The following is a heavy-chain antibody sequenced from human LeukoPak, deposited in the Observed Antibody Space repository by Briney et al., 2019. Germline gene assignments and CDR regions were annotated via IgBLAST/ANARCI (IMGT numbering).Heavy chain of an antibody. CDR3: ARDFDPGAFDI. D-gene: IGHD3-9*01. V-gene: IGHV4-59*01. CDR2: IYYSGST. J-gene: IGHJ3*02. CDR1: GGSISSYY. Sequence: SETLSLTCTVSGGSISSYYWSWIRQPPGKGLEWIGYIYYSGSTNYNPSLKSRVTISVDTSKKQFSLKLSSVTAADTAVYYCARDFDPGAFDIWGQGTMVTVSS.